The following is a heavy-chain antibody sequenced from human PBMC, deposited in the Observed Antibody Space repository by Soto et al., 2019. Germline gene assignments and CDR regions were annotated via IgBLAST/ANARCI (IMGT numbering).Heavy chain of an antibody. CDR2: IYYSGST. Sequence: QVQLQESGPGLVKPSETLSLTCTVSAGSISSYYWSWIRQPPGKGLEWIGYIYYSGSTNYNPSLKSRVTISVDTSKNQFSLKLSSVTAADTAVYYCARHDSGGSYYYYYYMDVWGKGTTVTVSS. CDR1: AGSISSYY. CDR3: ARHDSGGSYYYYYYMDV. J-gene: IGHJ6*03. D-gene: IGHD2-15*01. V-gene: IGHV4-59*08.